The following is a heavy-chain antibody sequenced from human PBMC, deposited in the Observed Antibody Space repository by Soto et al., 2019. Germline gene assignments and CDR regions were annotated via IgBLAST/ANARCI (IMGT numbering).Heavy chain of an antibody. CDR2: ITVSNGNT. J-gene: IGHJ4*02. D-gene: IGHD3-22*01. Sequence: ASVKVSCKASGYTFSTYGVSWVLQAPGQGLEWMGWITVSNGNTNYIDNLQGRVTMTTDTSTSTAYMELWRLRSDDTAVYYCARSYSYGSYWYFDDWGQGTLVTVSS. CDR3: ARSYSYGSYWYFDD. CDR1: GYTFSTYG. V-gene: IGHV1-18*04.